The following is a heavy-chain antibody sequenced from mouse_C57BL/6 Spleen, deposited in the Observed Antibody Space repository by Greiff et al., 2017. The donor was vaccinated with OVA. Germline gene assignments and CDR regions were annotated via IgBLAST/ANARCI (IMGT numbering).Heavy chain of an antibody. D-gene: IGHD2-5*01. CDR2: IYPGSGST. Sequence: VQLQQPGAGLVKPGASVKMSCKASGYTFTSYWITWVKQRPGQGLEWIGDIYPGSGSTNYNEKFKSKATLTVDTSSSTAYMQLSSLTSEDSAVYYCARMDYSNYRFAYWGQGTLVTVSA. J-gene: IGHJ3*01. CDR3: ARMDYSNYRFAY. V-gene: IGHV1-55*01. CDR1: GYTFTSYW.